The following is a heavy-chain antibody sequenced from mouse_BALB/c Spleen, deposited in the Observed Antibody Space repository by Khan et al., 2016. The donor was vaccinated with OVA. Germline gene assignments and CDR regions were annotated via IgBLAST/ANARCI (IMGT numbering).Heavy chain of an antibody. J-gene: IGHJ2*01. D-gene: IGHD2-4*01. CDR1: GYSFTGYY. V-gene: IGHV1-26*01. Sequence: EVQLQQSGPELVKPGASVKISCKASGYSFTGYYMHWVKQSHVKSLEWIGRINPYNGATSYNQNFKDKASLTVDKSSRTAYMVVHSLTSEDSAVYCCARGGIYDYDFDYWGQGTTLTVSS. CDR2: INPYNGAT. CDR3: ARGGIYDYDFDY.